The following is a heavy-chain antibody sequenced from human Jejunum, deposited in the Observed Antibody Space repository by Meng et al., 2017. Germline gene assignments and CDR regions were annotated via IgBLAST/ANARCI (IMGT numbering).Heavy chain of an antibody. CDR3: TRDNYGPLDF. CDR2: ISSSGSTK. Sequence: VPAVESGGGLVKPGGSLTLSCVASGFTFSDYYMTWVRQAPGKGLEEISYISSSGSTKFYADSVKGRFTISRDSAKNSVYLEMNSLRADDTAVYYCTRDNYGPLDFWGQGTLVTVSS. J-gene: IGHJ4*02. V-gene: IGHV3-11*01. D-gene: IGHD3-10*01. CDR1: GFTFSDYY.